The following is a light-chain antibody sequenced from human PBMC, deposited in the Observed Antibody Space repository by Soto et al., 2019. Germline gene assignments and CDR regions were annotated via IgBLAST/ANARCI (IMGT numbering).Light chain of an antibody. CDR2: GAS. V-gene: IGKV3-15*01. CDR3: QQYNNWPGT. J-gene: IGKJ1*01. CDR1: QSVSSN. Sequence: EIVMTQSPATLSVSPGERATLSCRASQSVSSNLAWYQQKPGQAPRLLIYGASTRATGIPARFSGSGSGTDSPLTISSLQSENFAVYYCQQYNNWPGTFGQGTKVEIK.